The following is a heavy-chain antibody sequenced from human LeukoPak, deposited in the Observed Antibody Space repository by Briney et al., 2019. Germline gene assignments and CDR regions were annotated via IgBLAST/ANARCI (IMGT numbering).Heavy chain of an antibody. Sequence: GGSLRLSCAASGFTFSSYSMNWVRQAPGKGLGWVSSISSSSSYIYYADSVKGRFTISRDNAKNSLYLQMNSLRAEDTAVYYCARGARPVAFDIWGQGTMVTVSS. CDR3: ARGARPVAFDI. CDR1: GFTFSSYS. J-gene: IGHJ3*02. CDR2: ISSSSSYI. V-gene: IGHV3-21*01.